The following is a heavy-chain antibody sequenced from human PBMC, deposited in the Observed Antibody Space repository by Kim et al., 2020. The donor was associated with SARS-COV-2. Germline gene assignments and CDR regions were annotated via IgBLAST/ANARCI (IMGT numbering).Heavy chain of an antibody. D-gene: IGHD3-22*01. Sequence: SETLSLTCTVSGGSISSSSYYWGWIRQPPGKGLEWIGSIYYSGSTYYNPSLKSRVTISVDTSKNQFSLKLSSVTAADTAVYYCARTGVRGIVVDKVDYWGQGTLVTVSS. CDR3: ARTGVRGIVVDKVDY. V-gene: IGHV4-39*01. J-gene: IGHJ4*02. CDR1: GGSISSSSYY. CDR2: IYYSGST.